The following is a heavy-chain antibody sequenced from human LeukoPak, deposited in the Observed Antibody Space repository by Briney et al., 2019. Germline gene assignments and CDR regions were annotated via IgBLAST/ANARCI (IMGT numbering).Heavy chain of an antibody. CDR1: GFTFSSYG. Sequence: GGSLRLSCAASGFTFSSYGMHWVRQAPGKGLEWVAVISYDGSNKYYGDSVKGRFTISRDNSKNTLYLQMNNLRAEDTAVYYCAKDELSGSYGEYYFDYWGQGTLVTVSS. D-gene: IGHD1-26*01. CDR2: ISYDGSNK. V-gene: IGHV3-30*18. J-gene: IGHJ4*02. CDR3: AKDELSGSYGEYYFDY.